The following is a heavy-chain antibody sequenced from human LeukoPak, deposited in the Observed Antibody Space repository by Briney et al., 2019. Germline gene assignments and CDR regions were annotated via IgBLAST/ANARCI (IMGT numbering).Heavy chain of an antibody. CDR3: ASTPKVVVAATGYYGMDV. CDR2: IIPIFGTA. V-gene: IGHV1-69*13. J-gene: IGHJ6*02. D-gene: IGHD2-15*01. CDR1: GGTFSSHA. Sequence: GASVKVSCKASGGTFSSHAISWVRQAPGQGLEWMGGIIPIFGTANYAQKFQGRVTITADESTSTAYMELSSLRSEDTAVYYCASTPKVVVAATGYYGMDVWGQGTTVTVSS.